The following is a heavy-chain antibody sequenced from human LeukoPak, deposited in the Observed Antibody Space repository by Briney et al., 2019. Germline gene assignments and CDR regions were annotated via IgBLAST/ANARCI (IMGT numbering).Heavy chain of an antibody. Sequence: SSETLSLTRTLSGGSISTSSYYWGWIRQPPGKGLEWIGSIYYSGSTYYNPSLKSRVTISVDTSKNQFSLKLSSVTAADTAVYYCARHGSIAVAVAGFDYWGQGTLVTVSS. CDR2: IYYSGST. CDR1: GGSISTSSYY. J-gene: IGHJ4*02. D-gene: IGHD6-19*01. CDR3: ARHGSIAVAVAGFDY. V-gene: IGHV4-39*01.